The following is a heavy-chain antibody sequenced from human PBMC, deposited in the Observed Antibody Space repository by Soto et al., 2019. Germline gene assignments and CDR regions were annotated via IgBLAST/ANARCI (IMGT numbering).Heavy chain of an antibody. D-gene: IGHD2-2*01. CDR3: ARGRQHQLLLYGMDG. CDR2: IEYDGNNK. Sequence: QVQLEESGGGVVQPGRSLRLSCAASGFTFKNYGMEWVRQAPGKGLEWVAVIEYDGNNKYYADSVKGRFTIYRDNSKNMLYLQINSLRAEDTAVYYCARGRQHQLLLYGMDGWVQGTTFIVSS. V-gene: IGHV3-33*01. J-gene: IGHJ6*02. CDR1: GFTFKNYG.